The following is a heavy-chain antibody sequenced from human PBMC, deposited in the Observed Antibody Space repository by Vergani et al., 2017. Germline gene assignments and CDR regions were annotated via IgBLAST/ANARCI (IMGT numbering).Heavy chain of an antibody. Sequence: EVQVLESGGGLVQPGGSLRLSCAASGFTFSSYAMSWVRQAPGKGLEWVANIKQDGSEKYYVDSVKGRFTISRDNAKNSLYLQMNSLRAEDTAVYYCAREFRGGYYFDYWGQGTLVTVSS. J-gene: IGHJ4*02. CDR1: GFTFSSYA. CDR3: AREFRGGYYFDY. CDR2: IKQDGSEK. V-gene: IGHV3-7*03.